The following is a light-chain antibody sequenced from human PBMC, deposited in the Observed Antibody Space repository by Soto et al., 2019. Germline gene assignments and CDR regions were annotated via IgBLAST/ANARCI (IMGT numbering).Light chain of an antibody. CDR3: QHLNGYPIT. V-gene: IGKV1-9*01. CDR2: EVS. Sequence: DIQMTQSPSSVSAYVGDRVTITCRASQGISSHLAWHQQKPGKAPKLLIYEVSTLQSGVPSRFSGSGSGTDFTLTISSLQPEDFATYYCQHLNGYPITFGQGTRLEIK. J-gene: IGKJ5*01. CDR1: QGISSH.